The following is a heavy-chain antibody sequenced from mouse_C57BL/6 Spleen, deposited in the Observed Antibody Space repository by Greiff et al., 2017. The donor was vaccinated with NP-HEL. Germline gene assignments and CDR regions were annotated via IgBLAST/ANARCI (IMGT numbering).Heavy chain of an antibody. D-gene: IGHD2-3*01. Sequence: VQLQQSGAELARPGASVKLSCKASGYTFTSYGISWVKQRTGQGLEWIGEIYPRSGNTYYNEKFKGKATLTADKSSSTAYMELRSLTSEDSAVYFCARGYDGYYNFDYWGQGTTLTVSS. CDR2: IYPRSGNT. J-gene: IGHJ2*01. V-gene: IGHV1-81*01. CDR3: ARGYDGYYNFDY. CDR1: GYTFTSYG.